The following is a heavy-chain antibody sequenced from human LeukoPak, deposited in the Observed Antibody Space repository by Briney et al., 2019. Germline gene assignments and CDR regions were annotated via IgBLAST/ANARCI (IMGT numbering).Heavy chain of an antibody. CDR3: ATGTQGYYYYGVDV. CDR1: GYTLTELS. J-gene: IGHJ6*02. Sequence: ASVKVSCKVSGYTLTELSMHWVRQAPGKGLEWMGGFDPEDGETIYAQKFQGRVTMTEDTSTDTAYMELSSLRSEDTAVYYCATGTQGYYYYGVDVWGQGTTVTVSS. V-gene: IGHV1-24*01. CDR2: FDPEDGET. D-gene: IGHD1-14*01.